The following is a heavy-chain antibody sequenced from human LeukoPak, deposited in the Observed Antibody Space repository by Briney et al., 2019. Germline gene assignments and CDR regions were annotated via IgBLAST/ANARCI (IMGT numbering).Heavy chain of an antibody. Sequence: GGSLRLSCAASGFTFSNYSMNWVRQAPGKGLEWVSSISSSSSYIYYADSVKGRFTISRDNAKNSLYLQMNSLRAEDTAVYYCASVPGAAAGKSAAYYYGMDVWGQGTTVTVSS. CDR1: GFTFSNYS. CDR2: ISSSSSYI. CDR3: ASVPGAAAGKSAAYYYGMDV. J-gene: IGHJ6*02. V-gene: IGHV3-21*01. D-gene: IGHD6-13*01.